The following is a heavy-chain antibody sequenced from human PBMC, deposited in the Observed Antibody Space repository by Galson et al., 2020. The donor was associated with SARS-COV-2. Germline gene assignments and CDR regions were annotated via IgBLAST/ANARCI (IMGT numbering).Heavy chain of an antibody. CDR3: ARVPPVFRYFDGWTVRGDSFDF. J-gene: IGHJ4*02. V-gene: IGHV1-69*06. Sequence: ASVKVSCKASGGSFATYAINWVRQAPGQGPEWMGRIVPLFGTPNYAQKFQGRVTITAEKSTNTAYMEVSSLRSDDTAIYYCARVPPVFRYFDGWTVRGDSFDFWGRGALVTVSS. CDR1: GGSFATYA. D-gene: IGHD3-9*01. CDR2: IVPLFGTP.